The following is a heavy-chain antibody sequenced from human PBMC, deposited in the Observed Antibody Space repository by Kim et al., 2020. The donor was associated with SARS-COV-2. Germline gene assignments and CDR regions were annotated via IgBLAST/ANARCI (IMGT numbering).Heavy chain of an antibody. CDR2: ISSSSSYI. D-gene: IGHD3-3*01. J-gene: IGHJ3*02. CDR1: GFTFSSYS. CDR3: ARVYDFRNDGPADAFDI. V-gene: IGHV3-21*01. Sequence: GGSLRLSCAASGFTFSSYSMNWVRQAPGKGLEWVSSISSSSSYIYYADSVKGRFTISRDNAKNSLYLQMNSLRAEDTAVYYCARVYDFRNDGPADAFDICGQGTMFTVSS.